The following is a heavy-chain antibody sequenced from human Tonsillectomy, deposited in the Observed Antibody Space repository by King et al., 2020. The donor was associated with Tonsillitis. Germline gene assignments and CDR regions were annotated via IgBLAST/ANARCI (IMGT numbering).Heavy chain of an antibody. CDR1: GLTFSSFG. V-gene: IGHV3-33*08. Sequence: VQLVESGGGVVQPGRSLRLSCAASGLTFSSFGFHWVRQAPGTGLEWVAVIWYDGNNIFYAASVKGRFTISRDNSKNTLYLQMNSLRAEDTALYYCARDHSSSGWYFDDWGQGTLVTVSS. J-gene: IGHJ4*02. CDR2: IWYDGNNI. D-gene: IGHD6-19*01. CDR3: ARDHSSSGWYFDD.